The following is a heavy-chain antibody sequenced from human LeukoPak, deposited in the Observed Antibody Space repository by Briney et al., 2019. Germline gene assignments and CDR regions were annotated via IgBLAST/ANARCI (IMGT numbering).Heavy chain of an antibody. CDR1: GGSISSSSYY. Sequence: PSETLSLTCTVSGGSISSSSYYWGWIRQPPGKGLEWIGSIYYSGSTNYNPSLKSRVTISVDTSKNQFSLKLSSVTAADTAVYXXXXXXDIVVVPAGDAFDIWGQGTMVTASS. J-gene: IGHJ3*02. CDR2: IYYSGST. D-gene: IGHD2-2*01. CDR3: XXXXDIVVVPAGDAFDI. V-gene: IGHV4-39*07.